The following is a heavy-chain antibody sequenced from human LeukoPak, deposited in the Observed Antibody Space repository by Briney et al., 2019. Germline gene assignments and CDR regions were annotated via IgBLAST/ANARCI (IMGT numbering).Heavy chain of an antibody. D-gene: IGHD6-19*01. CDR2: IWYDGSNK. CDR3: ARDPAIFGRIAVAGTDY. J-gene: IGHJ4*02. CDR1: GFTFSSYG. Sequence: PGRSLRLSCAASGFTFSSYGMHWVRRAPGKGLEWVAVIWYDGSNKYYADSEKGRFTISRDNSKNTLYLQMNSLRAEDTAVYYCARDPAIFGRIAVAGTDYWGQGTLVTVSS. V-gene: IGHV3-33*01.